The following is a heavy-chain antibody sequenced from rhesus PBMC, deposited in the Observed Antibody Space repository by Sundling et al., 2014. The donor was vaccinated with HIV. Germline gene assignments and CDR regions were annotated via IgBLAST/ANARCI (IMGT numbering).Heavy chain of an antibody. V-gene: IGHV4-165*01. CDR3: ARVTVAANVDY. Sequence: QVQLQESGPGLVKPSETLSLTCAVSGGSFSGYYWGWIRQPPGKGLEWIGYISGSSGSTDYNPSLKSRVTISTDTSKNQFSLKLSSVTAADTAVYYCARVTVAANVDYWGQGVLVTVSS. CDR1: GGSFSGYY. J-gene: IGHJ4*01. CDR2: ISGSSGST. D-gene: IGHD4-29*01.